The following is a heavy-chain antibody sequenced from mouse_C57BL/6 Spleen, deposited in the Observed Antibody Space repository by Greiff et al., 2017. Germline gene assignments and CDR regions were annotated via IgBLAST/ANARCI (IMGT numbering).Heavy chain of an antibody. CDR3: AREEIYDGYYRYAMDY. Sequence: VQLQESGAELARPGASVKMSCKASGYTFTSYTMHWVKQRPGQGLEWIGYINPSSGYTKYNQKFKDKATLTADKYSRTAYMQLSSLTSEDSAVYYCAREEIYDGYYRYAMDYWGQGTSVTVSS. CDR1: GYTFTSYT. V-gene: IGHV1-4*01. J-gene: IGHJ4*01. CDR2: INPSSGYT. D-gene: IGHD2-3*01.